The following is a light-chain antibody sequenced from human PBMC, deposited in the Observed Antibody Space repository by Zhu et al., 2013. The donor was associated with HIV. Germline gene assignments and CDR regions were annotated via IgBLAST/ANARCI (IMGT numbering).Light chain of an antibody. CDR1: QSISPY. CDR2: DVS. V-gene: IGKV1-39*01. J-gene: IGKJ4*01. Sequence: DIQMTQSPSSLSASVGDRVTMTCRASQSISPYLNWYQHKPGRAPKLLMFDVSSLPSGVPSRFTGSGSQTHFTLTIDNFQPDDVGVYYCHQSSTYPLTFGGGTKVEIE. CDR3: HQSSTYPLT.